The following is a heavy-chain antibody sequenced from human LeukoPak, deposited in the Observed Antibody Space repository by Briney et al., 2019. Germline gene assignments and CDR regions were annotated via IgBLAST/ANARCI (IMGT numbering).Heavy chain of an antibody. J-gene: IGHJ4*02. CDR1: GDSVSSNSAS. V-gene: IGHV6-1*01. CDR2: TYYRSKWYY. D-gene: IGHD2-21*01. Sequence: SQTLSLTCAISGDSVSSNSASWNWFRQSPSRGLEWLGRTYYRSKWYYNYAVSVKSRITINPDTSKNQFSLQLNSVTPEDTAVYYCARGDQDFDYWGQGTLVTVSS. CDR3: ARGDQDFDY.